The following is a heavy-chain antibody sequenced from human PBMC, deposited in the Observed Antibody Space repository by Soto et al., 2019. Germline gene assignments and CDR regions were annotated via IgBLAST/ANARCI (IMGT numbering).Heavy chain of an antibody. D-gene: IGHD2-15*01. Sequence: QVQLQESGPGLVKPSQTLSLTCTVSGGSISSGGYYWSWIRQHPGKGLEWIGYIYYSGSTYYNPSLQSRVTISVDTSKNQCSLKLSSVTAADTAVYYCASVYCSGGSCYSGGLDYWGQGTLVTVSS. CDR1: GGSISSGGYY. CDR2: IYYSGST. J-gene: IGHJ4*02. V-gene: IGHV4-31*03. CDR3: ASVYCSGGSCYSGGLDY.